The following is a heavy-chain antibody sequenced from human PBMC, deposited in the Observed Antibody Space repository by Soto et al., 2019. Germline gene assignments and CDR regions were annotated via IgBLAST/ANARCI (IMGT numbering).Heavy chain of an antibody. CDR3: TIEGAYPGPDFDY. CDR2: TKNKANSYTT. D-gene: IGHD3-16*01. CDR1: GFTFSDRY. Sequence: LRLSCAASGFTFSDRYMDWVRQAPGKGLEWVGRTKNKANSYTTEYAASVKGRFTISRDDSRNSVYLQMNSLKTDDTAVYYCTIEGAYPGPDFDYWGQGTLVTVSS. V-gene: IGHV3-72*01. J-gene: IGHJ4*02.